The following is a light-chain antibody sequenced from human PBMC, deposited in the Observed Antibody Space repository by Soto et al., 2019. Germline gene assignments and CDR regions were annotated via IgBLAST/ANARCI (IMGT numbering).Light chain of an antibody. J-gene: IGKJ2*01. CDR1: QNIERY. CDR2: AAA. Sequence: DIQMTQSPSSLSSSIGDTITIICLASQNIERYLNWYQQKEGRDPQLLMFAAANLESGVPSRFRGSGSGTDFTLTISSLQPEDFATYYCKQTHSTIHSFGQGTKVDIK. CDR3: KQTHSTIHS. V-gene: IGKV1-39*01.